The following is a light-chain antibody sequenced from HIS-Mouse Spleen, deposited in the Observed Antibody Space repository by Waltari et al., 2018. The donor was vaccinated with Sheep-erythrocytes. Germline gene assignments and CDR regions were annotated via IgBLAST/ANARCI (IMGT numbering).Light chain of an antibody. CDR3: AAWDDSLNGPV. Sequence: QSVLTQPPSASGTPGQRVTIPCSGSSSNIGSNTVNWSQQPPGTAPKLLIYSNNQRPSGVPDRFSGSKSGTSASLAISGLQSEDEADYYCAAWDDSLNGPVFGGGTKLTVL. V-gene: IGLV1-44*01. J-gene: IGLJ3*02. CDR2: SNN. CDR1: SSNIGSNT.